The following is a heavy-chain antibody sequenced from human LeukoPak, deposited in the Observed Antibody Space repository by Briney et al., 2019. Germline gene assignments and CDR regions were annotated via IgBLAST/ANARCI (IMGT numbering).Heavy chain of an antibody. Sequence: SETLSLTCTVSGGSISSSSYYWGWIRQPPGKGLEWIGSIYYSGSTYYNPSLKSRVTISVDTSKNQFSLKLNSVTAADTAVYYCARVPYYDFQADAFDIWGQGTMVTVSS. CDR3: ARVPYYDFQADAFDI. V-gene: IGHV4-39*01. CDR2: IYYSGST. CDR1: GGSISSSSYY. D-gene: IGHD3-3*01. J-gene: IGHJ3*02.